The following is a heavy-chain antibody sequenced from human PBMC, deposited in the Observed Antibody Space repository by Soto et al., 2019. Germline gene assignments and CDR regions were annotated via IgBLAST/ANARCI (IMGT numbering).Heavy chain of an antibody. V-gene: IGHV4-59*08. CDR1: GGSISSYD. CDR2: IYYSGST. CDR3: AGQNGCTNGVCYPSTFDY. J-gene: IGHJ4*02. D-gene: IGHD2-8*01. Sequence: SETLSLTCPVSGGSISSYDLSWIRQPPGKGLEWIGYIYYSGSTNYNPSLKSRVTISVDTSKNQFSLKLSSVTAADTAVYYCAGQNGCTNGVCYPSTFDYWGQGTLVTVSS.